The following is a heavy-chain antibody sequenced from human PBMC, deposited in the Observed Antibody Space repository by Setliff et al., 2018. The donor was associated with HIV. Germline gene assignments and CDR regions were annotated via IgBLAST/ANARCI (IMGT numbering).Heavy chain of an antibody. D-gene: IGHD2-15*01. CDR3: ARHEGYLYDGSRYFGRFDP. CDR2: IYYTGNT. Sequence: SSETLSLTCTVSDGSITTDNYFWGWIRQPPGKGLEWIGSIYYTGNTYSNSSLKSRVSMPVDTSKKQISLRLHSVTAADTAVYYCARHEGYLYDGSRYFGRFDPWGQGTLVTVSS. CDR1: DGSITTDNYF. V-gene: IGHV4-39*01. J-gene: IGHJ5*02.